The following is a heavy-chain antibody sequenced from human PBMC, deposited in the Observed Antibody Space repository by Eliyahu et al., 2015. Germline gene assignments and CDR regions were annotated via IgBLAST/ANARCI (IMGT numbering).Heavy chain of an antibody. Sequence: EVQLVESGGALVQPGGSXRLSCAAXGSISSDAWMTWVRQAPGKGLEWIGRIKGRSDGGTTDYTAPLKGRFTISRDDSKNTLYLQMNSLKTEDTAIYYCAIYDSSGFFLDSWGQGTLVTVSS. CDR1: GSISSDAW. CDR2: IKGRSDGGTT. J-gene: IGHJ4*02. V-gene: IGHV3-15*02. CDR3: AIYDSSGFFLDS. D-gene: IGHD3-22*01.